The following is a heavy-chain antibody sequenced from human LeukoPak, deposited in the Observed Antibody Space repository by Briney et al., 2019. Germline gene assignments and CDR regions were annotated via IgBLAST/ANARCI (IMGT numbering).Heavy chain of an antibody. CDR2: ISAYNGNT. J-gene: IGHJ3*02. CDR3: ARGRHDYYDSSGPLGWAFDI. V-gene: IGHV1-18*01. CDR1: GYTFTSYG. D-gene: IGHD3-22*01. Sequence: GASVKVSCKASGYTFTSYGISWVRQAPGQGLEWMGWISAYNGNTNYAQKLQGRVTMTTDTSTSTAYMELRSLRSDDTAVYYCARGRHDYYDSSGPLGWAFDIWGQGTMVTVSS.